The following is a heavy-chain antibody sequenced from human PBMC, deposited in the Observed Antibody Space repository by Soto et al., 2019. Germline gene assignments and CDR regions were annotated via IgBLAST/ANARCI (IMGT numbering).Heavy chain of an antibody. J-gene: IGHJ5*02. CDR3: ARDRRGTVTTGGWFDP. D-gene: IGHD4-17*01. V-gene: IGHV4-31*03. CDR2: IYYSGST. CDR1: GGSISSGGYY. Sequence: QVQLQESGPGLVKPSQTLSLTCTVSGGSISSGGYYWSWIRQHPGKGLEWIGYIYYSGSTYYNPSLKSRVTISVDTSKNQFSLKLSSVTAADTAVYYCARDRRGTVTTGGWFDPWGQGTLVTVSS.